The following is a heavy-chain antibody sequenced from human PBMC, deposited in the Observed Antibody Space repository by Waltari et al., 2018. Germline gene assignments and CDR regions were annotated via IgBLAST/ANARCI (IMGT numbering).Heavy chain of an antibody. D-gene: IGHD6-19*01. CDR1: GFTFSSYS. CDR3: ASSEYSSGWYGY. V-gene: IGHV3-21*01. J-gene: IGHJ4*02. Sequence: EVQLVESGGGLVKPGGSLRLSCAASGFTFSSYSMNWVRQAPGKGLEWVSSISSSSSYIYYADSVKGRFTISRDNAKNSLYLQMNSLRAEDTAVYYCASSEYSSGWYGYWGQGTLVTVSS. CDR2: ISSSSSYI.